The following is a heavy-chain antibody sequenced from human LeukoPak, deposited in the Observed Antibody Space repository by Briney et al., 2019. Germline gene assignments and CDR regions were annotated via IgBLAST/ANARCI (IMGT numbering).Heavy chain of an antibody. D-gene: IGHD3-22*01. V-gene: IGHV1-2*02. CDR1: GYTFTGCY. CDR3: ARGAHYHDSSEGFDY. Sequence: SVNVSCKASGYTFTGCYMHWVRQAPAQGLEWMGWSNPNSGGTNYAQKFQGRVTMTRDTSISTAYMVLSRLIPDDTAVYYCARGAHYHDSSEGFDYWGQGTLVTVSS. CDR2: SNPNSGGT. J-gene: IGHJ4*01.